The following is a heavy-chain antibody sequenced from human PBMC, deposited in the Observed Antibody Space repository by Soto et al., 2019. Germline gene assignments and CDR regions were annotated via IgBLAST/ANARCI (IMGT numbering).Heavy chain of an antibody. D-gene: IGHD3-10*01. V-gene: IGHV4-59*01. Sequence: PSETLSLTCTVSGGSISSYYWSWIRQPPGKGPEWIGYIYYSGSTNYNPSLKSRVTISVDTSKNQFSLKLSSVTAADTAVYYCARDRVTMVRGVLHYGMDVWGQGTTVTVSS. CDR1: GGSISSYY. CDR2: IYYSGST. J-gene: IGHJ6*02. CDR3: ARDRVTMVRGVLHYGMDV.